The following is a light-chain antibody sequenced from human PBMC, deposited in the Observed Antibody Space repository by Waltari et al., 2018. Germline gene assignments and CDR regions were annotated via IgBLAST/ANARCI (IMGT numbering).Light chain of an antibody. V-gene: IGKV3-11*01. CDR1: QSISSY. Sequence: EIVLTQSPATLSLSPGERATLSCRASQSISSYLAWYQQKPGQAPRLLIYDASNMATGIPARFSGGGSGTDFTLTISSLEPEDFAVYYCQQRDSWWTFGQGTKVEIK. CDR3: QQRDSWWT. CDR2: DAS. J-gene: IGKJ1*01.